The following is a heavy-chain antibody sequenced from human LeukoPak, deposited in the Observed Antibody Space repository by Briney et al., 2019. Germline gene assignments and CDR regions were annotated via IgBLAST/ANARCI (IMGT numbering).Heavy chain of an antibody. CDR3: ARAKGYWNWFDP. CDR1: GFTVSSNF. V-gene: IGHV3-66*01. J-gene: IGHJ5*02. Sequence: GGSLRLSCAASGFTVSSNFMSWVRQAPGKGLEWVSVIYSGGSTYYADSVKGRFTISRDNSKNTLYLQMNSLRAEDTAVYYCARAKGYWNWFDPWGQGTLVTVSS. D-gene: IGHD1-26*01. CDR2: IYSGGST.